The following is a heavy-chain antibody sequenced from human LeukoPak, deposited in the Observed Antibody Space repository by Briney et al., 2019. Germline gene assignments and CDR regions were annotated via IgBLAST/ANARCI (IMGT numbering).Heavy chain of an antibody. J-gene: IGHJ4*02. V-gene: IGHV3-30*02. CDR3: AKEHYVFGGKSL. Sequence: PGGSLRLSCAASGFTFSSYGMHWVRQAPGKGLEWVAFIRYDGSNKYYADSVKGRFTISRDNSKNTLHLQMNSLRAEDTAVYYCAKEHYVFGGKSLWGQGTLVTVSS. D-gene: IGHD3-10*02. CDR2: IRYDGSNK. CDR1: GFTFSSYG.